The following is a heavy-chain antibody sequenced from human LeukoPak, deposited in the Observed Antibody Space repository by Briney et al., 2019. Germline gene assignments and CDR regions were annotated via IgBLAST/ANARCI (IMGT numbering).Heavy chain of an antibody. D-gene: IGHD6-19*01. V-gene: IGHV6-1*01. J-gene: IGHJ4*02. Sequence: SQTLSLTCAISGDSVSSNSAAWNWIRQSPSRGLEWLGRTYYRSKRYNDYAVSVKSRITINPDTSKNQFSLQLNSVTAADTAVYYCARHFNPRRSSGWYPFKYWGQGTLVTVSS. CDR2: TYYRSKRYN. CDR1: GDSVSSNSAA. CDR3: ARHFNPRRSSGWYPFKY.